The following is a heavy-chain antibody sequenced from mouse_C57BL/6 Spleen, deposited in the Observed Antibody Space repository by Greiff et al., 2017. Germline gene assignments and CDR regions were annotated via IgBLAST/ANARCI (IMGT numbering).Heavy chain of an antibody. J-gene: IGHJ4*01. CDR2: IDPETGGT. Sequence: QVQLQQSGAELVRPGASVTLSCKASGYTFTDYEMHWVKQTPVHGLEWIGAIDPETGGTAYNQKFKCKAILTADKSSSTAYMELRSLTSEDSAVYYCTRELTGTAMDYWGQGTSVTVSS. CDR1: GYTFTDYE. CDR3: TRELTGTAMDY. D-gene: IGHD4-1*01. V-gene: IGHV1-15*01.